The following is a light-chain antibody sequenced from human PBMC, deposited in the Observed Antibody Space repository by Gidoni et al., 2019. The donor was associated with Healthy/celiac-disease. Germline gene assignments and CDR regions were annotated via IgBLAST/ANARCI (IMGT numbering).Light chain of an antibody. J-gene: IGKJ1*01. V-gene: IGKV3-20*01. CDR3: QQYGSSPLT. Sequence: EIVLTQSPGTLSLSPGEIATISCRASQSVSSSYLACYQQTPGQAPRLLCYGASSRATGIPDRFSGSGSGTDFTLTISRLEPEDFAVYYCQQYGSSPLTFGQGTKVEIK. CDR1: QSVSSSY. CDR2: GAS.